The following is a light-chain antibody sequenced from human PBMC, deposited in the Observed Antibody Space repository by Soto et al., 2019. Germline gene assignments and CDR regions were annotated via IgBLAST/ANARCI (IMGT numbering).Light chain of an antibody. Sequence: QSALTQPASVSGSPGQSITISCTGTSSGVGSYNLVSWYQQHPGKAPKLMIYEDNKRPSGLSNRCSGSKSGNTASLTISGLQAGDEAHYYCYSYAGSSTFDVVFGGGTKLTVL. CDR2: EDN. CDR3: YSYAGSSTFDVV. J-gene: IGLJ2*01. V-gene: IGLV2-23*02. CDR1: SSGVGSYNL.